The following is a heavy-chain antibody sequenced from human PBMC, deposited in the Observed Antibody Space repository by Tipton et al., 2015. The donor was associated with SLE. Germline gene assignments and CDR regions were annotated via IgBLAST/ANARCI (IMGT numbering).Heavy chain of an antibody. J-gene: IGHJ4*02. CDR3: ARGVFSGYCSSASCQYYFDY. Sequence: QSGPEVKKPGASVKVSCKASGYTFTSYGISWVRQAPGQGLEWMGGIIPIFGTAKYAQRVQGRVTITADESTSTAYMELSSLRSEDTAMYYCARGVFSGYCSSASCQYYFDYWGQGTLVTVSA. CDR1: GYTFTSYG. D-gene: IGHD2-2*01. CDR2: IIPIFGTA. V-gene: IGHV1-69*13.